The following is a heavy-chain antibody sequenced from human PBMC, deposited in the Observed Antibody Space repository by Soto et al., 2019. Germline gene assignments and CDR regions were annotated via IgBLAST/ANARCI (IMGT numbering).Heavy chain of an antibody. CDR3: ARGGTTVVNG. Sequence: QLQLQESGPGLVKPSATLSLTCTVSGGSISSSSYYWGWIRQPPGKGLEWIGSIYYSGSAYYNPSLKSRVTISVDTSKNQFSLKLSSVTAADTAVYYCARGGTTVVNGWGQGTLVTVSS. D-gene: IGHD4-17*01. CDR2: IYYSGSA. CDR1: GGSISSSSYY. J-gene: IGHJ4*02. V-gene: IGHV4-39*01.